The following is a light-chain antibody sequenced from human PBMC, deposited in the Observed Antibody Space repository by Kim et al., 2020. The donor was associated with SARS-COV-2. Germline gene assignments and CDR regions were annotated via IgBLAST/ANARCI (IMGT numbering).Light chain of an antibody. V-gene: IGKV1-5*03. J-gene: IGKJ4*01. Sequence: SASVGDRVTITCRASQSIKSWLAWYQQKPGKAPNLLIYKASSLESGVPSRFSGSGSGTEFTLIISSLQSDDFATYYCQQYDIYPLTFGGGTKVEI. CDR2: KAS. CDR1: QSIKSW. CDR3: QQYDIYPLT.